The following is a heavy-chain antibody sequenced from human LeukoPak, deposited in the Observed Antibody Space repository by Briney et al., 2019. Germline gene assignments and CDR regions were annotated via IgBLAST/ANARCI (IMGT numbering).Heavy chain of an antibody. CDR3: ARDRGYSGYEYDN. CDR2: ISTTGRTI. CDR1: GFALTNYS. D-gene: IGHD5-12*01. Sequence: GGPLRLSCAVSGFALTNYSMTWVRQAPGKGLEWVSYISTTGRTIYYAGSVKGRFTFSRDSAKNSVYLQMNSLRDEDTAVYYCARDRGYSGYEYDNWGQGTLVTVSS. V-gene: IGHV3-48*02. J-gene: IGHJ4*02.